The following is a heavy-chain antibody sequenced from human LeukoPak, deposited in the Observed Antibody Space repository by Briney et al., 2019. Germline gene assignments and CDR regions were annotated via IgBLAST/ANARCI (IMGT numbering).Heavy chain of an antibody. CDR1: GFTFSSYS. CDR3: ARGGIAARRGFDY. CDR2: IKQDGSEK. V-gene: IGHV3-7*01. J-gene: IGHJ4*02. D-gene: IGHD6-6*01. Sequence: GGSLRLSCAASGFTFSSYSMNWVRQAPGKGLEWVANIKQDGSEKYYVDSVKGRFTISRDNAKNSLYLQMNSPRAEDTAVYYCARGGIAARRGFDYWGQGTLVTVSS.